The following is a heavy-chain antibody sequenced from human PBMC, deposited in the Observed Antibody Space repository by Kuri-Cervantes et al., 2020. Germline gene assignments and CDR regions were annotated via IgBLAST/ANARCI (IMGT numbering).Heavy chain of an antibody. D-gene: IGHD6-13*01. CDR1: GFTFSSYW. J-gene: IGHJ6*02. CDR3: ARDVADRSWYLGYYYYGMDV. V-gene: IGHV3-74*01. Sequence: GESLKISCAASGFTFSSYWMHWVRQAPGKGLVWVSRINSDGSSTSYADSVKGRFTISRDNAKNTLYLQMNSLRAEDTAVYYCARDVADRSWYLGYYYYGMDVWGQGTTVTVSS. CDR2: INSDGSST.